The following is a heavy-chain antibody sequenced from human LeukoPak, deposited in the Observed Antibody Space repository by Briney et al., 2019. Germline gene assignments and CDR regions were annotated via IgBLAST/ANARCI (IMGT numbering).Heavy chain of an antibody. CDR2: INHSGST. J-gene: IGHJ2*01. Sequence: NPSETLSLTCAVYGGSFSGYYWSWIRQPPGKGLEWIGEINHSGSTNYNPSLKSRVTISVDTSKNQFSLKLSYVTAADTAVYYCDRLYSGYDYRWYYFDLWGRGTLVTVSS. V-gene: IGHV4-34*01. CDR3: DRLYSGYDYRWYYFDL. CDR1: GGSFSGYY. D-gene: IGHD5-12*01.